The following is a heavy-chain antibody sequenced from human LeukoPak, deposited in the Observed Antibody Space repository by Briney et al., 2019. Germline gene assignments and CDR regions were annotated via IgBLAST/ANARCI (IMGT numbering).Heavy chain of an antibody. CDR3: AKRGVVIRVILVGLHKEAYYFDS. Sequence: GGSLRLSCAVSGITLSNYGMSWIRQAPGKGLEWFAGISDSGGRTNYADSVKGRFTISRDNPKNTLYLQMNSLRAEDTAVYFCAKRGVVIRVILVGLHKEAYYFDSWGQGALVTVSS. J-gene: IGHJ4*02. D-gene: IGHD3-22*01. CDR2: ISDSGGRT. CDR1: GITLSNYG. V-gene: IGHV3-23*01.